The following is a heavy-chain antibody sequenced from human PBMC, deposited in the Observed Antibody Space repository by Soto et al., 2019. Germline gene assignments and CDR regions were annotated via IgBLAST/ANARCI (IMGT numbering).Heavy chain of an antibody. CDR2: IYYSGST. J-gene: IGHJ4*02. CDR3: ARARSGDRRFDS. Sequence: PSETLSLTCAVSGGSISGSSWWSWIRQPPGKGLEWIGSIYYSGSTYYNPSLKSRVTISVDTSKNQFSLKLSSVTAADTAVYYCARARSGDRRFDSWGQGALVTVSS. D-gene: IGHD2-21*02. CDR1: GGSISGSSW. V-gene: IGHV4-39*01.